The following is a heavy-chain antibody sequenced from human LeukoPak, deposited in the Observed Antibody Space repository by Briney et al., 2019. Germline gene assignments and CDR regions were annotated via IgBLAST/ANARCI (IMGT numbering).Heavy chain of an antibody. V-gene: IGHV3-23*01. D-gene: IGHD3-10*01. CDR3: AKDDAWLRFGE. CDR1: GFTFSSYG. Sequence: GGSLRLSCAASGFTFSSYGMSWVRQAPGKGLEWVSAISGSGGSTYYADPVKGRFTISRDNSKNTLYLEVISLTAEDTAVYYCAKDDAWLRFGEWSQGTLVTVSS. CDR2: ISGSGGST. J-gene: IGHJ4*02.